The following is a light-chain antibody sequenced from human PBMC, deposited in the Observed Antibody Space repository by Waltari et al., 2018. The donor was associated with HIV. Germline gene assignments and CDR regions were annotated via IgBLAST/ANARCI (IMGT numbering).Light chain of an antibody. CDR1: QGIGTS. CDR3: QQLSNYPFT. CDR2: AAA. J-gene: IGKJ2*01. Sequence: DIQLTQSPSFLSASIGDRVTITCRASQGIGTSLAWYQQEPGTAPNLLIYAAASLHRGVPSRFSGSGSGTEFTLTINNLQPEDFATYYCQQLSNYPFTFGQGTKLAIK. V-gene: IGKV1-9*01.